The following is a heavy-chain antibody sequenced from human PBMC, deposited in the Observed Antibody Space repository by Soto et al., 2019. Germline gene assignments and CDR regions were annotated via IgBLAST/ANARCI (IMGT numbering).Heavy chain of an antibody. CDR1: GFTFSSYD. J-gene: IGHJ4*02. Sequence: PGGSLRLSCAASGFTFSSYDMHWVRQATGKGLEWVSSISRSGANIYYADSVKGRFTISRDNARNSLYLQMNSLRAEDTARYFCARGINRSGAYWGQGTQVTVPS. V-gene: IGHV3-21*04. D-gene: IGHD3-10*01. CDR3: ARGINRSGAY. CDR2: ISRSGANI.